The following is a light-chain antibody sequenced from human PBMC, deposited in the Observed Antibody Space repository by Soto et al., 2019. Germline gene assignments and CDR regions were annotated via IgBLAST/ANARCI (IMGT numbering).Light chain of an antibody. Sequence: QSALTQPASVSGSPGQSITISCTGTSSDVGKYNLVSWYQQHPGKAPKVMILQGYKRPSGVSNRFSGSKSGTSASLAISGLRSEDEADYYCATWDDSLLSVVFGGGTQLTVL. J-gene: IGLJ2*01. V-gene: IGLV2-14*02. CDR2: QGY. CDR1: SSDVGKYNL. CDR3: ATWDDSLLSVV.